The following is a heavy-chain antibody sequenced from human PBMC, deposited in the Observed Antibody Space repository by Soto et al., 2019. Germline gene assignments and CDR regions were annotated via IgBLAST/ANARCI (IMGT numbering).Heavy chain of an antibody. V-gene: IGHV2-5*02. Sequence: QITLKESGPTLVKPTQTLTLTCTFSGFSLSTSGVGVGWIRQPPGKALEWLALMYLDDYKRYRPSLKSRLTITKDTSKHQVVLTMTNMDPVETATYYCAHRRRYYDSSGYYCLDSWGQGTLVTVSS. CDR1: GFSLSTSGVG. D-gene: IGHD3-22*01. J-gene: IGHJ4*02. CDR3: AHRRRYYDSSGYYCLDS. CDR2: MYLDDYK.